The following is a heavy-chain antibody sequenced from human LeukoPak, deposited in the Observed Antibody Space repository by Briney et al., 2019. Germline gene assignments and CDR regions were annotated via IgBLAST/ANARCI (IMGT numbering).Heavy chain of an antibody. CDR2: FYPEDGET. CDR3: ARPDMRSGYYDFDY. Sequence: GASVRVSCKVSGYTLTELSMHWVRQAPGKGLEWMGGFYPEDGETIYAQKFQGRVTMTEDTSTDTAYMELSSLRYEDTVLYYCARPDMRSGYYDFDYWGQGTLVTVSS. J-gene: IGHJ4*02. D-gene: IGHD3-22*01. V-gene: IGHV1-24*01. CDR1: GYTLTELS.